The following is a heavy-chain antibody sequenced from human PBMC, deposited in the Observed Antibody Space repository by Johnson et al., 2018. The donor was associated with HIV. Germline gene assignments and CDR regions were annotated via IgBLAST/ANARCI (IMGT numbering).Heavy chain of an antibody. CDR3: ARGLGSYSSGYPMLDAFDI. D-gene: IGHD3-22*01. CDR1: GFTFSSYA. Sequence: QVQLVESGGGVVQPGRSLRLSCAASGFTFSSYAMHWVRQAPGKGLEWVAVISYDGSNKYYADSVQGRFTISSDISRNTLYLHMNSRSAGDTAVYYCARGLGSYSSGYPMLDAFDIWGQGTMVTVSS. V-gene: IGHV3-30-3*01. J-gene: IGHJ3*02. CDR2: ISYDGSNK.